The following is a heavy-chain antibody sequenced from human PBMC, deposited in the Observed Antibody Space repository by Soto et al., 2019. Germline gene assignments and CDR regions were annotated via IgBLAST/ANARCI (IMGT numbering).Heavy chain of an antibody. D-gene: IGHD6-6*01. Sequence: QVQLQESGPGLVKPSQTLSLTCTVSGGSISSGGYYWSWIRQHPGKVLEWIGYIYYSGSTYYNPSLKSRVTRSVDTSKNQFSLKLSSVTAADTAVYYCSSEARRGSYFDYWGQGTLVTVSS. CDR1: GGSISSGGYY. CDR3: SSEARRGSYFDY. V-gene: IGHV4-31*03. CDR2: IYYSGST. J-gene: IGHJ4*02.